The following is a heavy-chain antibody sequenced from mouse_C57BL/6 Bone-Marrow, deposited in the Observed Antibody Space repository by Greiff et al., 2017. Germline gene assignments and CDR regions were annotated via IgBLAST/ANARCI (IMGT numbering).Heavy chain of an antibody. V-gene: IGHV5-4*01. CDR2: ISDGGSYT. Sequence: EVKLVESGGGLVKPGGSLKLSCAASGFTFSSYAMSWVRQTPEKRLEWVATISDGGSYTYYPDNVKGRFTISRDNAKNNLYLQMSHLKSEDTAMYYCAREGYYGSSYVDVFDYWGQGTTLTVSS. CDR3: AREGYYGSSYVDVFDY. D-gene: IGHD1-1*01. CDR1: GFTFSSYA. J-gene: IGHJ2*01.